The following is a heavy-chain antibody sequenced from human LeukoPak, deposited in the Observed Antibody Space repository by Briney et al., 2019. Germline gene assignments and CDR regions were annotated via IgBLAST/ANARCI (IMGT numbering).Heavy chain of an antibody. CDR3: ARHRAADSPHFDY. Sequence: SETLSLTCTVSGGSISSSSYYWGWIRQPPGKGLEWIGSIYYTGNTFYNPSLKSRLTISVDTSKSQFSLKLSSVTAADTAVYYCARHRAADSPHFDYWGQGTLVTVSS. CDR2: IYYTGNT. J-gene: IGHJ4*02. CDR1: GGSISSSSYY. D-gene: IGHD6-13*01. V-gene: IGHV4-39*07.